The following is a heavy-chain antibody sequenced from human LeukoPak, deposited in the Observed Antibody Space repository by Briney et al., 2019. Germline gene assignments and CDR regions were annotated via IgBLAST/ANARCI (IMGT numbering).Heavy chain of an antibody. CDR1: GDSISTYY. Sequence: SETLSLTCTVSGDSISTYYWSWIRQPPGKGLEWIGYIYYSGSTNYNPSLKSRVTISVDTSKNQFSLKLSSVTAADTAVYYCARGNYYDSSGYQSSPWDFDLWGRGTLVTVSS. CDR2: IYYSGST. D-gene: IGHD3-22*01. J-gene: IGHJ2*01. CDR3: ARGNYYDSSGYQSSPWDFDL. V-gene: IGHV4-59*01.